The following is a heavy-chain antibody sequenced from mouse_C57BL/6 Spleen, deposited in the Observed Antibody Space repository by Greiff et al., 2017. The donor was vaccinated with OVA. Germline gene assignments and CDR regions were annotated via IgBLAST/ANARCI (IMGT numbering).Heavy chain of an antibody. CDR2: INPNNGGT. Sequence: EVQLQQSGPELVKPGASVKISCKASGYTFTDYYMNWVQQRHGKSLEWIGDINPNNGGTSYNQKFKGKATLTVDKSSSTAYMELRSLTSEDSAVYYCARSYSNYVSFAYWGQGTLVTVSA. CDR3: ARSYSNYVSFAY. J-gene: IGHJ3*01. CDR1: GYTFTDYY. V-gene: IGHV1-26*01. D-gene: IGHD2-5*01.